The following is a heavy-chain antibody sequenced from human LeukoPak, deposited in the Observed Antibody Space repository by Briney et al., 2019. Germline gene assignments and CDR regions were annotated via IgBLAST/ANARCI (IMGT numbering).Heavy chain of an antibody. CDR1: GYTFTGSY. D-gene: IGHD7-27*01. CDR2: INPNSGGT. CDR3: TRGTGAPNYFDF. J-gene: IGHJ4*02. Sequence: ASVKVSCKASGYTFTGSYIHWVRRAPGQGLEWVAWINPNSGGTNYAQQFQGRVTVTSDTSISTAYMELTRLTSVDTAVYYCTRGTGAPNYFDFWGQGTLVTVSS. V-gene: IGHV1-2*02.